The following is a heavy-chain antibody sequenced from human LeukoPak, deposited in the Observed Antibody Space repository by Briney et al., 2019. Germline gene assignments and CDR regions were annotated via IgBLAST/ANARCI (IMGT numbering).Heavy chain of an antibody. CDR3: ARVGSGSHYNLDCEFDY. Sequence: ASVTVSCKASGYTFTGYYMHWVRQAPGQGLEWMGWINPNSGGTNYAQKFQGRVTMTRDTSISTAYMELSRLRSDDTAVYYCARVGSGSHYNLDCEFDYWGQGTLVTVSS. CDR2: INPNSGGT. CDR1: GYTFTGYY. D-gene: IGHD3-10*01. V-gene: IGHV1-2*02. J-gene: IGHJ4*02.